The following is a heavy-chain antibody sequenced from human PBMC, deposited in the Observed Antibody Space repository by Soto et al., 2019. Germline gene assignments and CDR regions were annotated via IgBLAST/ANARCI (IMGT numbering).Heavy chain of an antibody. CDR2: FDTEDDDT. V-gene: IGHV1-24*01. J-gene: IGHJ4*02. CDR1: GHNLTELS. Sequence: GASVKVSCKVSGHNLTELSIHWVRQAPGKGLEWMGGFDTEDDDTIYAQKFQGRVTMTEDTSTDTAYMELSSLTSDDTAVYYCATGGLSGLGGIIVLRHIVSALDYWGQGTLVTVSS. D-gene: IGHD3-16*02. CDR3: ATGGLSGLGGIIVLRHIVSALDY.